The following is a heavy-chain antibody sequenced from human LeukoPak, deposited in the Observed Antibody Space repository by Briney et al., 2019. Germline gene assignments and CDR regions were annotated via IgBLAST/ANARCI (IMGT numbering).Heavy chain of an antibody. J-gene: IGHJ6*02. Sequence: SETLSLTCTVSGGSISSYYWSWIRQPPGKGLEWIGYIYYSGSTNYNPSLKSRVTISVDTSKNQFSLKLSSVTAADTAVYYCARLIRGRSSGWSPGMDVWGQGTTVTVSS. CDR3: ARLIRGRSSGWSPGMDV. CDR2: IYYSGST. V-gene: IGHV4-59*08. D-gene: IGHD6-19*01. CDR1: GGSISSYY.